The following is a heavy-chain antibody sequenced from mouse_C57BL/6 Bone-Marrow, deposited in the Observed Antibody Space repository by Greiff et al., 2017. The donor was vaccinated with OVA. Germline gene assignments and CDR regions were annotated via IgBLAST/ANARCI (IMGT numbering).Heavy chain of an antibody. CDR1: GYTFTSYW. CDR2: IDPSDSYT. J-gene: IGHJ3*01. V-gene: IGHV1-50*01. Sequence: QVQLQQPGAELVKPGASVKLSCKASGYTFTSYWMQWVKQRPGQGLEWIGEIDPSDSYTNYNQKFKGKATLTVDTSSRTAYMQLSSLTSEDSAVYYCAREGPWGQGTLVTVSA. D-gene: IGHD3-3*01. CDR3: AREGP.